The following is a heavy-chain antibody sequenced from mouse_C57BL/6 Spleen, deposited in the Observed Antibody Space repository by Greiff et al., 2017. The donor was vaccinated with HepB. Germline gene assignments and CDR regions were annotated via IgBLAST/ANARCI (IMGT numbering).Heavy chain of an antibody. CDR1: GFTFSNYW. D-gene: IGHD2-4*01. Sequence: DVHLVESGGGLVQPGGSMKLSCVASGFTFSNYWMNWVRQSPEKGLEWVAQIRLKSDNYATHYAESVKGRFTISRDDSKSSVYLQMNNLRAEDTGIYYCTAYYDYDGVFDYWGQGTTLTVSS. CDR3: TAYYDYDGVFDY. V-gene: IGHV6-3*01. CDR2: IRLKSDNYAT. J-gene: IGHJ2*01.